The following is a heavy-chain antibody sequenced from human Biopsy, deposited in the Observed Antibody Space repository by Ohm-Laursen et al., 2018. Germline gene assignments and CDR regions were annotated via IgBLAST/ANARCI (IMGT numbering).Heavy chain of an antibody. CDR2: INPNSGVT. J-gene: IGHJ4*02. Sequence: SVKVSCKSSGYTFTGYYMHWVRQAPGQGLEWMGWINPNSGVTNYAQRFQGGATMTRDTSISTAYMELSRLRSDDTAVYYCARDPRYGYGSYFDYWGQGTLVAVSS. CDR3: ARDPRYGYGSYFDY. D-gene: IGHD3-10*01. V-gene: IGHV1-2*02. CDR1: GYTFTGYY.